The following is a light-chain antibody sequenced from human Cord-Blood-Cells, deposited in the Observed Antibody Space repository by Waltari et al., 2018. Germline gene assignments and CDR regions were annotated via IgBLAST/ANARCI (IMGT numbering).Light chain of an antibody. CDR2: AAS. Sequence: DIQMTQSPSSLSASVGDRVTITRRASQSISSYLNWYQQKPGKAPKLLIYAASSLQSGVPSMFSGSGSGTDFTLTISSLQPEDFATYYCQQSSSTPPTFGRGTKVEIK. CDR1: QSISSY. CDR3: QQSSSTPPT. J-gene: IGKJ1*01. V-gene: IGKV1-39*01.